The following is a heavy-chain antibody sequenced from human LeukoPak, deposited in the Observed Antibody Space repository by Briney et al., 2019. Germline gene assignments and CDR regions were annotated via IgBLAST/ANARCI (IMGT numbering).Heavy chain of an antibody. V-gene: IGHV4-39*01. J-gene: IGHJ4*02. CDR1: GGSISSSSYY. CDR3: ARQGYWSGGSCYSYFDY. D-gene: IGHD2-15*01. CDR2: IYYSGST. Sequence: SETLSLTCTVSGGSISSSSYYWGWIRQPPGKGLEWIGSIYYSGSTYYNPSLKSRVTISVDTSKNQFSLKLSSVTAADTAVYYCARQGYWSGGSCYSYFDYWGQGTLVTVSS.